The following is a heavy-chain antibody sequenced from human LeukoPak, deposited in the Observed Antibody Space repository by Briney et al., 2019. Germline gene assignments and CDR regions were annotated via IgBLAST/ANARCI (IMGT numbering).Heavy chain of an antibody. CDR2: IYTSGST. CDR1: GGSISSYY. CDR3: ARTYWDSSGYYWFDR. V-gene: IGHV4-4*07. J-gene: IGHJ5*02. D-gene: IGHD3-22*01. Sequence: SETLSLTCTVSGGSISSYYWSWIRQPAGKGLEWIGRIYTSGSTNYNPSLKSRVTISVDTSKNQFSLKLSSVTAADTAVYYCARTYWDSSGYYWFDRWGQGTLVTVSS.